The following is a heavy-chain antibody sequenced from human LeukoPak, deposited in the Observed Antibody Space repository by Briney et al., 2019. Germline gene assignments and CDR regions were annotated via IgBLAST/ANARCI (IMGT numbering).Heavy chain of an antibody. J-gene: IGHJ4*02. CDR1: GFTFSTYT. Sequence: GGSLRLSCAASGFTFSTYTMNWVRQAPGKGLAWVSSITSISDYIYYADSVKGRFTISRDNAKNSLYLQMNSLRAEDTAVYYCARGLYGSGSYTFDYWGQETLVTVSS. CDR3: ARGLYGSGSYTFDY. CDR2: ITSISDYI. V-gene: IGHV3-21*01. D-gene: IGHD3-10*01.